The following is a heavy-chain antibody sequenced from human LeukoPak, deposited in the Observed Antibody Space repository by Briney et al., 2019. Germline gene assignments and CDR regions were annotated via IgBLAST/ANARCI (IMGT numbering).Heavy chain of an antibody. CDR1: GVSISNSNNF. D-gene: IGHD5-24*01. V-gene: IGHV4-39*01. CDR2: MHYRGTT. Sequence: ASETLSLTCTVSGVSISNSNNFWGWIRQPPGKGLEWIGGMHYRGTTYYIPSLKSRVTISVDTSKNQFSLKLSSVTAADTAVYYCARHEEEDGYNAKTFDFWGQGTLVTVSS. CDR3: ARHEEEDGYNAKTFDF. J-gene: IGHJ4*02.